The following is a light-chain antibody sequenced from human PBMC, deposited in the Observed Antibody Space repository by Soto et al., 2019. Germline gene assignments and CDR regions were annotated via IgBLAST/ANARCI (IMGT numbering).Light chain of an antibody. V-gene: IGLV2-14*01. CDR3: NSYASGNARV. Sequence: QSALTQPASVSGSPGQSITISCTGTSSDIGGYNYVSWYQQHPGKAPTLMISEVNNRPSGVSNRFSGSKSGNTASLTISGLQAEDEADYYCNSYASGNARVFGTGTKLTVL. CDR1: SSDIGGYNY. J-gene: IGLJ1*01. CDR2: EVN.